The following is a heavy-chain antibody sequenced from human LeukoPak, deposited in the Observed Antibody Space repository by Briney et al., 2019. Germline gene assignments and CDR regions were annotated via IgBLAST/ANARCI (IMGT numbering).Heavy chain of an antibody. D-gene: IGHD3-22*01. Sequence: PGGSLRLSCTVSGFTVSSNSMIGVRQAPGKGLEWVSFIYTTGNTHNSDSVKGRFTISRDSSKNTLYLQMNSLRAEDTAVYYCARRTGDYSHPYDYWGQGTLVTVSS. CDR3: ARRTGDYSHPYDY. J-gene: IGHJ4*02. CDR2: IYTTGNT. V-gene: IGHV3-53*01. CDR1: GFTVSSNS.